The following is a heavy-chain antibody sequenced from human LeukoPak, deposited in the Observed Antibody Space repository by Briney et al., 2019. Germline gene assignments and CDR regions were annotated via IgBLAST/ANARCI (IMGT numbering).Heavy chain of an antibody. CDR1: GFILSKYG. J-gene: IGHJ6*03. CDR3: AKDWSYHGTYYYMDV. Sequence: GGSLRLSCAASGFILSKYGMQWVRQAPGKGLEWVAFIRYDGSNTYYADSVKGRFTISRDNSKNTLYLQMNSLRTEDTAVYYCAKDWSYHGTYYYMDVWGKGTTVTIPS. D-gene: IGHD1-26*01. CDR2: IRYDGSNT. V-gene: IGHV3-30*02.